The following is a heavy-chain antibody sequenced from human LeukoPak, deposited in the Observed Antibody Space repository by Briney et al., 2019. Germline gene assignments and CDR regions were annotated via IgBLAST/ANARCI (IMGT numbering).Heavy chain of an antibody. CDR3: AKAPGYSSGWYVQN. Sequence: PGGSLRLSCAASGFTFSGYAMSWVRQAPGKGLEWVSAISGSGGSTYYADSVKGRFTISRDNSKNTLYLQMNSLRAEDTAVYYCAKAPGYSSGWYVQNWGQGTLVTVSS. D-gene: IGHD6-19*01. CDR1: GFTFSGYA. J-gene: IGHJ1*01. V-gene: IGHV3-23*01. CDR2: ISGSGGST.